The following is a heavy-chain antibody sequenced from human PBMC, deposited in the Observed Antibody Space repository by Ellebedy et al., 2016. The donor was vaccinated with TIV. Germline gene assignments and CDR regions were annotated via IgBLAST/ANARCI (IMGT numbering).Heavy chain of an antibody. Sequence: GGSLRLXXAASGFTFSSYGMHWVRQAPGKGLEWVAVIWSDGTTKYYSDSVKGRFTISRDNSKNTLHLQMNSLGAEDTAVYYCAREIIYGGYYFDYWGQGTLVTVSS. J-gene: IGHJ4*02. CDR3: AREIIYGGYYFDY. V-gene: IGHV3-33*01. CDR2: IWSDGTTK. CDR1: GFTFSSYG. D-gene: IGHD4-23*01.